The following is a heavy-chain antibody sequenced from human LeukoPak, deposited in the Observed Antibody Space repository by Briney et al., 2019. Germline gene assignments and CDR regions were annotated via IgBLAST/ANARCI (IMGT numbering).Heavy chain of an antibody. CDR2: INHSGST. V-gene: IGHV4-34*01. J-gene: IGHJ4*02. Sequence: SETLSLTCAVYGGSFSGYYWSWIRQPPGKGLEWIGEINHSGSTNYNPSLKSRVTISVDTSKNQFSLKPSSVTAADTAVYYCAREGGYGDYPFDYWGQGTLVTVSS. CDR1: GGSFSGYY. D-gene: IGHD4-17*01. CDR3: AREGGYGDYPFDY.